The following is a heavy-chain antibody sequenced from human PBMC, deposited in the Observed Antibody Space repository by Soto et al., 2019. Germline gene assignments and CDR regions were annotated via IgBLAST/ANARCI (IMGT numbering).Heavy chain of an antibody. CDR1: GFTFSSYG. V-gene: IGHV3-30*18. CDR3: AKDKGGFIVIVPAAMPVGYFDY. CDR2: ISYHGSNK. Sequence: QVQLVESGGGVVQPGRSLRLSCAASGFTFSSYGMHWVRQAPGKGLEWVAVISYHGSNKYYAESVKGRFTISRDNSKNTLYLQMNSLRAEDTAVYYCAKDKGGFIVIVPAAMPVGYFDYWGQGTLVTVSS. D-gene: IGHD2-2*01. J-gene: IGHJ4*02.